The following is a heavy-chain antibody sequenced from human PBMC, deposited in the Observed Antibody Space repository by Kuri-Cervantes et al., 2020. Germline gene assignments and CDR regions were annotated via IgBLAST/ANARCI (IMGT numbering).Heavy chain of an antibody. Sequence: GSLRLSCTVSGGSISSYYWSWIRQPPGKGLEWIGYIYYSGSTNYNPSLKSRVTISVDTSKNQFSLKLSSVTAADTAVYYCARGRSGSYGNYGMDVWGQGTTVTVSS. CDR3: ARGRSGSYGNYGMDV. CDR2: IYYSGST. CDR1: GGSISSYY. D-gene: IGHD3-10*01. J-gene: IGHJ6*02. V-gene: IGHV4-59*08.